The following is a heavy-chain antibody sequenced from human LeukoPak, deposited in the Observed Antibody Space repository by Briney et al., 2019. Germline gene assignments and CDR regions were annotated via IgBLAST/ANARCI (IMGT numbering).Heavy chain of an antibody. CDR2: ISGSGGST. J-gene: IGHJ4*02. CDR3: AKVDPGYYYGSGSYPN. CDR1: GFTFSSYA. Sequence: GGSLRLSCAASGFTFSSYAMSWVRQAPGKGLEWVSAISGSGGSTDYADSVKGRFTISRDNSKNTLYLQMNSLRAEDTAVYYCAKVDPGYYYGSGSYPNWGQGTLVTVSS. V-gene: IGHV3-23*01. D-gene: IGHD3-10*01.